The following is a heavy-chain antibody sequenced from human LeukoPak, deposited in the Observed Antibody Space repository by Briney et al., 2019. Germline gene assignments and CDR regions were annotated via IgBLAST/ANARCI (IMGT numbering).Heavy chain of an antibody. D-gene: IGHD1-26*01. J-gene: IGHJ6*03. CDR1: GFTFSSYE. CDR3: ARDPYSGGYGAYYYYYMDV. V-gene: IGHV3-48*03. CDR2: ISRSGSTI. Sequence: GGSERLSCAASGFTFSSYEMNWVRQAPGKGREWLSYISRSGSTIYYADSVEARFTISRDNAKNSLYLQMNSLRAEDTAVYYCARDPYSGGYGAYYYYYMDVWGKGTTVTISS.